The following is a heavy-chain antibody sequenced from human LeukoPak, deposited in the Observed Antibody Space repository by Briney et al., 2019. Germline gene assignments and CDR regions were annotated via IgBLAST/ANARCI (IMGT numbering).Heavy chain of an antibody. CDR3: ARDLRDYYDSSGYYSDY. CDR2: ISAYNGNT. J-gene: IGHJ4*02. Sequence: ASVKVSCKASGYTFTSYGISWVRQAPGQGLEWMGWISAYNGNTSYAQKLQGRVTMTTDTSTSTAYMELRSLRSDDTAVYYCARDLRDYYDSSGYYSDYWGQGTLVTVSS. D-gene: IGHD3-22*01. CDR1: GYTFTSYG. V-gene: IGHV1-18*01.